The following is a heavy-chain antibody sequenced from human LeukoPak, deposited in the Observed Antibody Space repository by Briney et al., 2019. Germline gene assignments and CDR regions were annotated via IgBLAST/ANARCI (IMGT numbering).Heavy chain of an antibody. J-gene: IGHJ4*02. D-gene: IGHD1-14*01. V-gene: IGHV4-39*01. Sequence: PSETLSLTCTVSGGSVSSSDYHWGWIRQPPGKGLEWIGTIYYTGITYYTPSLKSRVTISVDTSKNQFSLKLTSVTAADTAVYYCARHPTTPVYWGQGSVVPVSS. CDR1: GGSVSSSDYH. CDR3: ARHPTTPVY. CDR2: IYYTGIT.